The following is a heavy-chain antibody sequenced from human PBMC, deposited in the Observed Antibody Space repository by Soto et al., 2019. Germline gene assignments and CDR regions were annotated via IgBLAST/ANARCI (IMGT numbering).Heavy chain of an antibody. J-gene: IGHJ4*02. CDR2: ISYDGSNK. Sequence: QVQLVESGGGVVQPGRSLRLSCAASGFTFSSYAMHWVRQAPGKGLEWVAVISYDGSNKYYADSVKGRFTISRDNSKNTLYLQMNSLRAEDTAVYYCARGDYDFWSVYFPYWGQGTLVTVSS. V-gene: IGHV3-30-3*01. D-gene: IGHD3-3*01. CDR3: ARGDYDFWSVYFPY. CDR1: GFTFSSYA.